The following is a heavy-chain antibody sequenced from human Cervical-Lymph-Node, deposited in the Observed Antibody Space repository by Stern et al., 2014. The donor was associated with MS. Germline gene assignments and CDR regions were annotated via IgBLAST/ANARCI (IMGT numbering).Heavy chain of an antibody. J-gene: IGHJ4*02. D-gene: IGHD2-8*01. CDR3: ARDYEDTSMLFDH. CDR2: ISYDGNHK. V-gene: IGHV3-30*03. CDR1: GFTFSSYG. Sequence: VQLVESGGAVVQPGRSLRLSWAASGFTFSSYGMHWVRQAPGKGLDGVTVISYDGNHKSYAASVKGRFTISRDNSKNTLHLQMNSVTPDDTAIYYCARDYEDTSMLFDHWGQGTLVTVSS.